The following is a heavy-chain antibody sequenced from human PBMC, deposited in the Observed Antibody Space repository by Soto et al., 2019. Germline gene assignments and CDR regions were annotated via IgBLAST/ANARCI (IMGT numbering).Heavy chain of an antibody. Sequence: SETLSLTCTFSGGSISSSSYYLGWIRQPPGKGLEWIGSIYYSGSTYYNPSLKSRVTISVDTSKNQFSLKLSSVTAADTAVYYCARSYDFWSGYYSDDYWGQGTLVTVSS. CDR3: ARSYDFWSGYYSDDY. D-gene: IGHD3-3*01. CDR2: IYYSGST. V-gene: IGHV4-39*01. CDR1: GGSISSSSYY. J-gene: IGHJ4*02.